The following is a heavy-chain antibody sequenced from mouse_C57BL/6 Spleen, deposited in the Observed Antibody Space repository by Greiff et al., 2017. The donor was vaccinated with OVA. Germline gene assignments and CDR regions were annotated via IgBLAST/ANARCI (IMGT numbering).Heavy chain of an antibody. CDR1: GYAFSSYW. J-gene: IGHJ2*01. CDR2: IYPGDGDT. CDR3: AGVYGSRGYYYFDY. D-gene: IGHD1-1*01. V-gene: IGHV1-80*01. Sequence: VQLQQSGAELVKPGASVKISCKASGYAFSSYWMNWVKQRPGKGLEWIGQIYPGDGDTNYNGKFKGKATLTADKSSSTAYMQLSSLTSEDSAVYFCAGVYGSRGYYYFDYWGQGTTLTVSS.